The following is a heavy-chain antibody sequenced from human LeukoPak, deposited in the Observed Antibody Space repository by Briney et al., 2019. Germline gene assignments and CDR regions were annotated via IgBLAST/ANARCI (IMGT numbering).Heavy chain of an antibody. J-gene: IGHJ6*03. CDR2: IIPIFGTP. Sequence: APVKVSCKASGGTFRTYSVTWVRQAPGQGLEWMGGIIPIFGTPNYAQKFQGRVKVTTDDATGTAYMELSSLMSEDTAIYYCARVDRYHFYLDVWGKGTPVTVSS. V-gene: IGHV1-69*05. CDR3: ARVDRYHFYLDV. CDR1: GGTFRTYS.